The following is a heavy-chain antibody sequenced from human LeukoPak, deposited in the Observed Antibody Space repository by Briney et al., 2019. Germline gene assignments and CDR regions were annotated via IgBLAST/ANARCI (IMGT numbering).Heavy chain of an antibody. J-gene: IGHJ4*02. CDR1: GFTFSNYW. Sequence: GGSLRLSCAASGFTFSNYWMTWVRQAPGKGLEWVANIKQDGSEKYYVDSVKGRFTISRDNAKTSLYLQMNSLRAEDTAVYYCARGSWVTVAYWGQGTLVTVSS. CDR2: IKQDGSEK. V-gene: IGHV3-7*03. D-gene: IGHD6-19*01. CDR3: ARGSWVTVAY.